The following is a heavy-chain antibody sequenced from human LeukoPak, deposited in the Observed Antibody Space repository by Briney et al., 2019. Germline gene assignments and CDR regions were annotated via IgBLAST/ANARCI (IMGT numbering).Heavy chain of an antibody. V-gene: IGHV4-39*07. Sequence: KASETLSLTCTVSGGSISSSSYYWGWIRQPPGKGLEWIGSTYYSGSTYYNSSLKSRVTISVDTSKNQFSLKLSSVTAADTAVYYCARDLHVGGGYDSYWGQGTLVTVSS. CDR3: ARDLHVGGGYDSY. CDR1: GGSISSSSYY. J-gene: IGHJ4*02. CDR2: TYYSGST. D-gene: IGHD5-12*01.